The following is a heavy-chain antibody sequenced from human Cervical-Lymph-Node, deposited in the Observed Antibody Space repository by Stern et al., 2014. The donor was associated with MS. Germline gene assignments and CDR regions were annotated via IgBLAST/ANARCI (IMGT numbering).Heavy chain of an antibody. J-gene: IGHJ3*02. D-gene: IGHD3-22*01. CDR3: ARGGPYYYDSGGYPPRAFDI. CDR2: IYYSGST. Sequence: VQLVESGPGLVKPSKTLSLTCTVSGGSISTYYWSWIRQPPGQGLEWIGYIYYSGSTNYNPVLKSQVTVSVDTSKNQFSLKLSSVTAAYTAVFYCARGGPYYYDSGGYPPRAFDIWGQGTMVTVSS. CDR1: GGSISTYY. V-gene: IGHV4-59*01.